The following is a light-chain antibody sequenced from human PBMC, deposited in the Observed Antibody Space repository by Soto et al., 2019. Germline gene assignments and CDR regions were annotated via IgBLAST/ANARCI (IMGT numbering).Light chain of an antibody. CDR3: QQYNNWPRT. V-gene: IGKV3-15*01. Sequence: IVMTQSPATLSVSPGERATLSCRASQSVSSNLAWYQQKPGQAPRVLIYGAFTRATGIPARFSGSGSGTEFTLTISSLQSEDFAVYYCQQYNNWPRTFGQGTKVDIK. CDR2: GAF. J-gene: IGKJ1*01. CDR1: QSVSSN.